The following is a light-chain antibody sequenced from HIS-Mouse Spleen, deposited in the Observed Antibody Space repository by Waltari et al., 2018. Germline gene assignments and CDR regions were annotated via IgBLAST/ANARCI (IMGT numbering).Light chain of an antibody. V-gene: IGKV3-20*01. Sequence: EIVLTQSPGTLSLSPGQTPTLSCRASQSVSSSYLAWYQQRPGQAPRLLIYGASSRATGIPDRFSGSGSGTDFTLTISRLEPEDFAVYYCQQYGSSPLTFGPGTKVDIK. CDR2: GAS. CDR3: QQYGSSPLT. J-gene: IGKJ3*01. CDR1: QSVSSSY.